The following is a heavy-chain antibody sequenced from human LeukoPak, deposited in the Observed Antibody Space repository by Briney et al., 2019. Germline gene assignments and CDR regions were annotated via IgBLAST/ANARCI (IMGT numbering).Heavy chain of an antibody. D-gene: IGHD1-26*01. CDR3: ATSGSGGNYPRDY. CDR1: GFTFSSYA. CDR2: ITRSSSYI. J-gene: IGHJ4*02. V-gene: IGHV3-21*04. Sequence: GGSLRLSCAASGFTFSSYAMNWVRQAPGKGLEWVASITRSSSYIYYADSVTGRFTISRANAKYSLFLQLNILRVKATALDYCATSGSGGNYPRDYWGQGTLVTVSS.